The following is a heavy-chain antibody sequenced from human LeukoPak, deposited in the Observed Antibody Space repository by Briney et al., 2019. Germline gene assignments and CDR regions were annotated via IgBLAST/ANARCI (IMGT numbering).Heavy chain of an antibody. CDR2: IYYSGST. D-gene: IGHD3-22*01. CDR3: ARHRIPQKHYDSSGYYYPGAFDI. CDR1: GASISSSSYY. J-gene: IGHJ3*02. V-gene: IGHV4-39*01. Sequence: SETLSLTCTVSGASISSSSYYWGWIRQPPGKGLEWIGSIYYSGSTYYNPSLKSQVTISVDTSKNQFSLRLSSVTAADTAVYYCARHRIPQKHYDSSGYYYPGAFDIWGQGTMVTVSS.